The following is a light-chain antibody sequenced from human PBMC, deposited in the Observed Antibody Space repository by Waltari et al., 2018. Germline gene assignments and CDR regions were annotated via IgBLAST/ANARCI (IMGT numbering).Light chain of an antibody. Sequence: DIVMTQSHVSVSVTPGEPASISCRSSQSLLHRNGYNYVDWHVQKPGQSPQLLIYVASKRASGVPDRFSGSGSGTDVTLKISRVEAEDVGVYYCMQTRETPQTFGQGTKVEIK. J-gene: IGKJ1*01. CDR1: QSLLHRNGYNY. CDR3: MQTRETPQT. CDR2: VAS. V-gene: IGKV2-28*01.